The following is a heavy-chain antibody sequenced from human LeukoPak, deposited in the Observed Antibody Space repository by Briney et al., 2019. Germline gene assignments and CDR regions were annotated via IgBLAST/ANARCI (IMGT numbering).Heavy chain of an antibody. CDR3: AKDVNVLRFLEWLSPLYYYYYMDV. J-gene: IGHJ6*03. Sequence: GSLRLSCAASGFTFDDYAMHWVRQAPGKGLEWVSLISGDGGSTYYADSVKGRFTISRDNSKNSLYLQMNSLRTEDTALYYCAKDVNVLRFLEWLSPLYYYYYMDVWGKGTTVTVSS. D-gene: IGHD3-3*01. CDR1: GFTFDDYA. V-gene: IGHV3-43*02. CDR2: ISGDGGST.